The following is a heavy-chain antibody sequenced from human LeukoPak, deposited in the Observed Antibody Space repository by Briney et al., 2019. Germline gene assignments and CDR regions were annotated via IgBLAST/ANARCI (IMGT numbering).Heavy chain of an antibody. CDR3: ASLVGPTHLDAFDI. CDR1: GYTFTGYH. J-gene: IGHJ3*02. CDR2: INPNSGDT. V-gene: IGHV1-2*02. Sequence: ASVKVSCKASGYTFTGYHLHWVRQAPGQGLEWMGWINPNSGDTTYAQKFRGRVTTTRDTSITTGDLEVITLTSDDTAVYYCASLVGPTHLDAFDIWGQGTMVIVSS. D-gene: IGHD1-26*01.